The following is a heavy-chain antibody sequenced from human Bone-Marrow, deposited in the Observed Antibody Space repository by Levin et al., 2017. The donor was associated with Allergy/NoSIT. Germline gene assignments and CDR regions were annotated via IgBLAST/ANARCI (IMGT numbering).Heavy chain of an antibody. CDR2: IYHSGST. D-gene: IGHD3-10*01. V-gene: IGHV4-31*03. Sequence: SETLSLTCTVSGDSISSGGYYWSWIRQHPGKGLEWIGYIYHSGSTYYNPSLKGRVTILVDTSKNEFSLKLSSVTAADTAVFYCARGEYSYGSGSYYLDYWGQGTLVTGSS. CDR3: ARGEYSYGSGSYYLDY. J-gene: IGHJ4*02. CDR1: GDSISSGGYY.